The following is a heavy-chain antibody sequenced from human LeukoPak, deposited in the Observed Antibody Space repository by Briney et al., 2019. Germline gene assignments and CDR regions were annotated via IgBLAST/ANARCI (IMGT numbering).Heavy chain of an antibody. Sequence: PSETLSLTCTVSGGSISSSSYYWGWIRQPPGKGLEWIGSIYYSGSTYYNPSLKSRVTISVDTSKNQFSLKLSSVTAADTAVYYCARNYYDSSGYYLPYFDYWGQGTLVTVSS. CDR1: GGSISSSSYY. V-gene: IGHV4-39*07. J-gene: IGHJ4*02. D-gene: IGHD3-22*01. CDR2: IYYSGST. CDR3: ARNYYDSSGYYLPYFDY.